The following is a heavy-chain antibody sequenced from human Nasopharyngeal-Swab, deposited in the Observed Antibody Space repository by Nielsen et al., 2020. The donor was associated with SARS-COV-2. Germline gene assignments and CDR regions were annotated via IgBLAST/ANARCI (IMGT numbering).Heavy chain of an antibody. V-gene: IGHV3-64*04. D-gene: IGHD3-9*01. Sequence: VRQAPGKGLEYVSAISSNGGSTYYADSVKGRFTISRDNSKNTLYLQMNSLRAEDTAVYYCAKDSLNILTGSGWFDPWGQGTQVTVSS. CDR2: ISSNGGST. J-gene: IGHJ5*02. CDR3: AKDSLNILTGSGWFDP.